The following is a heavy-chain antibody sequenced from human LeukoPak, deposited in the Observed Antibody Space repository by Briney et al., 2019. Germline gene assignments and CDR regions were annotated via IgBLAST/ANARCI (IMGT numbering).Heavy chain of an antibody. CDR2: IYYSGST. J-gene: IGHJ6*02. Sequence: PSETLSFTCTGSGGSISSYYWSWIRQPPGKGLEWIGYIYYSGSTNYNPSLKSRVTISVDTSKNQFSLKLSSVTAADTAVYYCASTGYYDSSGYYDARYYYYYGMDVWGQGTTVTVSS. D-gene: IGHD3-22*01. CDR1: GGSISSYY. V-gene: IGHV4-59*08. CDR3: ASTGYYDSSGYYDARYYYYYGMDV.